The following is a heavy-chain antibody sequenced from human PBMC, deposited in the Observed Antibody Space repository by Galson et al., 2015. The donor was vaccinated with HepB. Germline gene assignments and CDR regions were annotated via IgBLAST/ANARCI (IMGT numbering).Heavy chain of an antibody. CDR3: ARDGTGYYDFWSGYYTDAFDI. CDR2: ISYDGSNK. V-gene: IGHV3-30*03. J-gene: IGHJ3*02. D-gene: IGHD3-3*01. CDR1: GFTFSSYG. Sequence: SLRLSCAASGFTFSSYGMHWVRQAPGKGLEWVAVISYDGSNKYYADSVKGRFTISRDNSKNTLYLQMNSLRAEDTAVYYCARDGTGYYDFWSGYYTDAFDIWGQGTMVTVSS.